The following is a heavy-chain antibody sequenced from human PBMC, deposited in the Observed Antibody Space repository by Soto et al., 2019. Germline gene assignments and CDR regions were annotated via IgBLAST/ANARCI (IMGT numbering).Heavy chain of an antibody. CDR3: TASRGDGWAFDI. V-gene: IGHV3-15*07. D-gene: IGHD2-21*01. Sequence: GGSLRLSCAASGFTFSNAWMNWVRQAPGKGLEWVGRIKSKTDGGTTDYAAPVKGRFTISRDDSKNTLYLQMNSLKTEDTAVYYCTASRGDGWAFDIWGQGTMVTVSS. J-gene: IGHJ3*02. CDR1: GFTFSNAW. CDR2: IKSKTDGGTT.